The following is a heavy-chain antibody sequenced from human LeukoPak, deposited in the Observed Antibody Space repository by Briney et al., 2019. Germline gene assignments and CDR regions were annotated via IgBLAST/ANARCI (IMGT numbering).Heavy chain of an antibody. D-gene: IGHD4-17*01. J-gene: IGHJ4*02. V-gene: IGHV3-48*03. Sequence: GGSLRLSCAASGFTFSSYEMNWVHQAPGKGLEWVSYISSSGSTIYYADSVKGRFTNSRDNAKNSLYLQMNSLRAEDTGVYYCARVDRTVTTYYSDYWGQGTLVTVSS. CDR1: GFTFSSYE. CDR3: ARVDRTVTTYYSDY. CDR2: ISSSGSTI.